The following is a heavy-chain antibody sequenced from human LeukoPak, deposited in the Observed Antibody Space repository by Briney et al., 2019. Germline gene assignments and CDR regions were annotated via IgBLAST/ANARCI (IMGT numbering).Heavy chain of an antibody. CDR1: GGSFSGYY. CDR3: ARGRATMVRGVIIGHAFDI. D-gene: IGHD3-10*01. Sequence: SSETLSLTCAVYGGSFSGYYWSWIRQPPGKGLEWIGEINHSGSTNYNPSLKSRVTISVDTSKNQFSRKLSSVTAADTAVYYCARGRATMVRGVIIGHAFDIWGQGTMVTVSS. CDR2: INHSGST. J-gene: IGHJ3*02. V-gene: IGHV4-34*01.